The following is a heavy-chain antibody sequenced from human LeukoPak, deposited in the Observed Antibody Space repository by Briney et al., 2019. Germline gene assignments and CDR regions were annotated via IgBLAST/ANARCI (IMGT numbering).Heavy chain of an antibody. CDR3: ARLYGSGSFDSYYFDY. CDR2: VYYSGST. D-gene: IGHD3-10*01. J-gene: IGHJ4*02. Sequence: SETLSLTCTVSGGSISGYYWSWIRQPPGKGLEWIGYVYYSGSTYYNPSLKSRVTISVDTSKNQFSLKLSSVTAADTAVYYCARLYGSGSFDSYYFDYWGQGTLVTVSS. CDR1: GGSISGYY. V-gene: IGHV4-59*12.